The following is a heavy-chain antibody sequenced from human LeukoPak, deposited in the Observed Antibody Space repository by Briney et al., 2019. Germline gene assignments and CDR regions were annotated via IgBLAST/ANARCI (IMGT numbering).Heavy chain of an antibody. Sequence: PSETLSLTCTVSGGSISSSSYYWGWIRQPPGKGLEWIGRIYTSGSTNYNLSLKSRVTISLDTSKNHFSLRLSSVTAADTAVYYCARLSYYDSSGYSEDAFDIWGQGTMVTVSS. CDR3: ARLSYYDSSGYSEDAFDI. CDR2: IYTSGST. J-gene: IGHJ3*02. CDR1: GGSISSSSYY. D-gene: IGHD3-22*01. V-gene: IGHV4-61*02.